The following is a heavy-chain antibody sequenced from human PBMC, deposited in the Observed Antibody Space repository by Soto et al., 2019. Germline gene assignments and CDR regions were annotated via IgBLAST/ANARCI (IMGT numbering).Heavy chain of an antibody. J-gene: IGHJ4*02. CDR3: ARVGGGSGNFDY. D-gene: IGHD3-10*01. Sequence: EVQLVESGGGLVQPGGSLRLSCGASGFTFSNYWMHWVRQAPGEGLVWVSRINGDGSFTRFADSVKGRFTISRDNAKNTPYLQMNSLSADETAVYYCARVGGGSGNFDYWGQGTLVTVCS. CDR1: GFTFSNYW. V-gene: IGHV3-74*01. CDR2: INGDGSFT.